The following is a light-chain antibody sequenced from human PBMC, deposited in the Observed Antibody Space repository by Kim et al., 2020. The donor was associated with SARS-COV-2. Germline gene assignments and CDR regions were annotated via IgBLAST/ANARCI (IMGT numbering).Light chain of an antibody. CDR1: SSNIGSNA. CDR2: SNK. CDR3: AAWDDSLNGPV. J-gene: IGLJ3*02. V-gene: IGLV1-44*01. Sequence: GQRVTVSCSGSSSNIGSNAVNWYQQLPGTAPKLLIYSNKRRPSGIPDRFSGSKSGTSASLAISGLQSEDEADYYCAAWDDSLNGPVFGGGTQLTVL.